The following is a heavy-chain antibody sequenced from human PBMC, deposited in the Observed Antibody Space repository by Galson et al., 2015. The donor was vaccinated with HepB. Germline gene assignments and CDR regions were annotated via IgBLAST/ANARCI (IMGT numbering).Heavy chain of an antibody. CDR3: ARPLILGGSYYPGVGPFHI. CDR1: GDSVSNNNAA. J-gene: IGHJ3*02. V-gene: IGHV6-1*01. D-gene: IGHD1-26*01. Sequence: CAISGDSVSNNNAAWYWIRQSPSRGLEWLGRTYYRSNWRKDYALFVRSRIIINADTSRNQISLKLSSVTAADTAIYYCARPLILGGSYYPGVGPFHIWGQGTMVTVSS. CDR2: TYYRSNWRK.